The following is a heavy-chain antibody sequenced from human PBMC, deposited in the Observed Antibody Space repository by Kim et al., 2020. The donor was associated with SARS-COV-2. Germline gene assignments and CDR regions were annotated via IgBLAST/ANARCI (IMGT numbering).Heavy chain of an antibody. J-gene: IGHJ4*02. D-gene: IGHD1-26*01. CDR2: ISGGGINI. Sequence: GGSLRLSCAASGFSMSDYAMTWVRQPPGRGLEWVSSISGGGINIYYADSEKGRFTIFRADSKNTVYLEMNSLRVEDTALYFCAKGARYSGTWYVDNWGQGTLVTVSS. CDR3: AKGARYSGTWYVDN. CDR1: GFSMSDYA. V-gene: IGHV3-23*01.